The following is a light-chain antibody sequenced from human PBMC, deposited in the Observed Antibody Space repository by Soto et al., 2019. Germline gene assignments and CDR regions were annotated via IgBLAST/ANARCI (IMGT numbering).Light chain of an antibody. J-gene: IGKJ2*02. CDR1: QSVDRY. CDR2: DAY. CDR3: QQRGKWPSI. Sequence: EVVLTQSPDTLSLSPGETATLSCRASQSVDRYVAWYQQKLGQAPRLLIYDAYTRATGVGARFTGSGSATELSITVPSLEAEDFAVYYCQQRGKWPSIFGPGIKVEMK. V-gene: IGKV3-11*01.